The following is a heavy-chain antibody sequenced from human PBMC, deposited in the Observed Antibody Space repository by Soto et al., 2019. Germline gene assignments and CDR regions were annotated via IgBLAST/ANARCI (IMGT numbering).Heavy chain of an antibody. V-gene: IGHV4-31*03. CDR2: IYYSGST. CDR1: GGSISSCGYY. CDR3: AGGSGLDY. Sequence: QVQLQESGPGLVKPSQTLSLTCTVSGGSISSCGYYWSWIRQHPWKCLEWIGYIYYSGSTYYNPSIKSRVTISVDTSKNQFSLKLSSVTAADTAVYYCAGGSGLDYLGQGTMVTVST. J-gene: IGHJ4*02. D-gene: IGHD2-15*01.